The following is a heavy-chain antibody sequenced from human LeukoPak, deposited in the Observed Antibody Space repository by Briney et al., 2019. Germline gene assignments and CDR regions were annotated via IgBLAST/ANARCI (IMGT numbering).Heavy chain of an antibody. V-gene: IGHV4-34*01. J-gene: IGHJ4*02. CDR1: GGSFSGYY. CDR3: AREGGEGVDY. CDR2: INHSGST. Sequence: SETLSLTCAVYGGSFSGYYWSWIRQPPGKGLEWIGEINHSGSTNYNPSLKSRVTISVDTSKNQFSLKLSSVTAADTAVYYCAREGGEGVDYWGQGTLVTVSS. D-gene: IGHD3-16*01.